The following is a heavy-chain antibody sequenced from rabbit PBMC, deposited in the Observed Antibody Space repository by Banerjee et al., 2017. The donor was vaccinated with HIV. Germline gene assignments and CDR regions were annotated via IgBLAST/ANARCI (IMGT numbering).Heavy chain of an antibody. CDR1: GFSFSNKYV. Sequence: QEQLVESGGGLVKPEGSLTLTCTASGFSFSNKYVMCWVRQAPGKGLEWIACINTNSGNAVYASWAKVRFTISKTSSTTVDLKMTSLTVADTATYFCARDRDGDAGYGSLALWGPGTLVTVS. CDR2: INTNSGNA. J-gene: IGHJ6*01. CDR3: ARDRDGDAGYGSLAL. V-gene: IGHV1S45*01. D-gene: IGHD7-1*01.